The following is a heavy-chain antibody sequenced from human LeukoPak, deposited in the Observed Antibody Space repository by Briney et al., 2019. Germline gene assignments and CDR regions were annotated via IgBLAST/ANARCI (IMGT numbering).Heavy chain of an antibody. CDR2: INSDGSST. D-gene: IGHD5/OR15-5a*01. V-gene: IGHV3-74*01. Sequence: GGSLRLSCVASGFTFSSYWMHWVRQAPGKGLVWVSRINSDGSSTTYTEPVKGRFTISRDNAKNTLYLQMNSLRAEDTAVYYCATNVYPGYWGQGTLVTVSS. J-gene: IGHJ4*02. CDR1: GFTFSSYW. CDR3: ATNVYPGY.